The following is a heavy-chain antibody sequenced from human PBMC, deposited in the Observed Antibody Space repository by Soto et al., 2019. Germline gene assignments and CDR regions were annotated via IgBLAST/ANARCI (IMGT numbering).Heavy chain of an antibody. CDR1: GYTFTAYL. J-gene: IGHJ5*02. Sequence: ASVKVSCKASGYTFTAYLIHWVRQAPGQGLEWMGWINAGNGYKEYAQKFQGRINITRNTSATTAYLEVTGLTPEDTAIYYCARDRVAVRWFDPWGQRSLVTVSS. CDR2: INAGNGYK. CDR3: ARDRVAVRWFDP. V-gene: IGHV1-3*01. D-gene: IGHD6-19*01.